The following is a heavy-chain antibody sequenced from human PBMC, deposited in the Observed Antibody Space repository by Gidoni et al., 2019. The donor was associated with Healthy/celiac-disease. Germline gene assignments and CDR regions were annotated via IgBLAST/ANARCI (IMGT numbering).Heavy chain of an antibody. CDR2: INHSGST. CDR3: SRGTTIAVAGPFDY. V-gene: IGHV4-34*01. J-gene: IGHJ4*02. CDR1: GGSFRGYS. D-gene: IGHD6-19*01. Sequence: QAQLQPWGAGLWKTPETMSLTCAVYGGSFRGYSWSWLRQPPGRGLEWIGEINHSGSTNYNPSHKSRVTISVDTSKHQFSLTLSSVTAADTAVYYCSRGTTIAVAGPFDYWGQGTLVTVSS.